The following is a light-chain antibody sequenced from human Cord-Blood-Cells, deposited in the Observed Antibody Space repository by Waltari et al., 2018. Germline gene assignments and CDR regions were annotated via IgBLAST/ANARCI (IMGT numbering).Light chain of an antibody. CDR1: QSISSW. CDR3: QQYNSYSYT. Sequence: DIQTTQSTSTLSTSLGHRVTLTCRASQSISSWFAWYRQKPGKAPKLLIYKASSLESGVPSRFSGSGSGTEFTLTISSLQPDDFATYYCQQYNSYSYTFGQGTKLEIK. V-gene: IGKV1-5*03. CDR2: KAS. J-gene: IGKJ2*01.